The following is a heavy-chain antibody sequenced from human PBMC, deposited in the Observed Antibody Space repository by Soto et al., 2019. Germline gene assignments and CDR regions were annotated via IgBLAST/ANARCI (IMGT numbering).Heavy chain of an antibody. J-gene: IGHJ5*02. V-gene: IGHV4-31*03. D-gene: IGHD3-22*01. CDR3: ARDLRYYDSSDNWFDP. CDR1: GGSISSGGYY. Sequence: PSETLSLTCTVSGGSISSGGYYWSWIRQHPGKGLEWIGYIYYSGSTYYNPSLKSRVTISVDTSKNQFSLKLSSVTAADTAVYYCARDLRYYDSSDNWFDPWGQGTLVTVSS. CDR2: IYYSGST.